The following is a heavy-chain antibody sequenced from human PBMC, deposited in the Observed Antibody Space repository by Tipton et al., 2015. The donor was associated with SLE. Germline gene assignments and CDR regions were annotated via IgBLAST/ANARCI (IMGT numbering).Heavy chain of an antibody. CDR2: INPTRGGT. Sequence: QLVQSGPEVKKPGASVKVSCKTSGYTFTGYYIHWVRQVPGQGLEWMGWINPTRGGTMYAQKFQGRVTLTRDTSLSTVYMELSSLRSDDTAVYYCARDFGDVVVVLHRMDVWGQGTAVTVSS. CDR3: ARDFGDVVVVLHRMDV. CDR1: GYTFTGYY. D-gene: IGHD2-15*01. J-gene: IGHJ6*02. V-gene: IGHV1-2*02.